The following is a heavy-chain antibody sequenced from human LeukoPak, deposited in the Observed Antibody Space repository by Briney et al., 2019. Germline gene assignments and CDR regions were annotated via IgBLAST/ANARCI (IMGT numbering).Heavy chain of an antibody. D-gene: IGHD4-17*01. V-gene: IGHV4-39*01. CDR2: IYYSGST. J-gene: IGHJ4*02. CDR3: ARLEYGAAAGY. CDR1: SGSISTSNYY. Sequence: SETLSLTCTVSSGSISTSNYYWGWVRQPPGKGLEWIGSIYYSGSTYYNPSLKSRVTISVDTSKNQFSLKLSSVTAADTAVYYCARLEYGAAAGYWGQGTLVTVSS.